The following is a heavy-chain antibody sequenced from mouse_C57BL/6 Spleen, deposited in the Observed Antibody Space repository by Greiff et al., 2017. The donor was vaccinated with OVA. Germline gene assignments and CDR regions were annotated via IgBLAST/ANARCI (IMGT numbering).Heavy chain of an antibody. Sequence: QVQLQQPGAELVKPGASVKLSCKASGYTFTSYWMQWVKQRPGQGLEWIGEIDPSDSYTNYNQKFKGKATLTVDTSSSTAYMQLSSLTSEDSAVYYCARDYGSSYVGFAYWGQGTLVTVSA. V-gene: IGHV1-50*01. J-gene: IGHJ3*01. CDR2: IDPSDSYT. CDR3: ARDYGSSYVGFAY. CDR1: GYTFTSYW. D-gene: IGHD1-1*01.